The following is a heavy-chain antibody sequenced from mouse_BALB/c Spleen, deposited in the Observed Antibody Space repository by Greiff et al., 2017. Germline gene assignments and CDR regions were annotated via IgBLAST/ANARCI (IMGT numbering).Heavy chain of an antibody. CDR3: ARRTVVAEYFDV. J-gene: IGHJ1*01. CDR2: IDTSDSYT. V-gene: IGHV1-69*01. CDR1: GYTFTDYW. Sequence: QVQLQQPGAELVMPGASVKMSCKASGYTFTDYWMHWVKQRPGQGLEWIGAIDTSDSYTSYNQKFKGKATLTVDESSSTAYMQLSSLTSEDSAVYYCARRTVVAEYFDVWGAGTTVTVSS. D-gene: IGHD1-1*01.